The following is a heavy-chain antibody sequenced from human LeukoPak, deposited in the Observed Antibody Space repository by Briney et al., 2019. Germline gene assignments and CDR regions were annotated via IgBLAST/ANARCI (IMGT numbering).Heavy chain of an antibody. CDR1: GFTFGDYL. J-gene: IGHJ4*02. Sequence: GGSLRLSCTASGFTFGDYLMSWFRQAPGEGLEWIGFISGGTTEYAAFVKGRFTISRDDSTSIAYLQMNSLTTEDTAVYYCSRGSGWLSVYWGQGTLVTVSS. CDR2: ISGGTT. CDR3: SRGSGWLSVY. V-gene: IGHV3-49*03. D-gene: IGHD6-19*01.